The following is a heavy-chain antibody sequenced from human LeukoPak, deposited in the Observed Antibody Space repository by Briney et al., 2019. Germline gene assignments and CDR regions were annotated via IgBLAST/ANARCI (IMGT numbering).Heavy chain of an antibody. CDR1: GFTFSNAW. J-gene: IGHJ2*01. CDR2: IKSKTDGGTT. V-gene: IGHV3-15*01. D-gene: IGHD3-10*01. CDR3: TTEPCPSPEVLRVDWYFDL. Sequence: GGSLRLSCAASGFTFSNAWMSWVRQAPGKGLEWVGRIKSKTDGGTTDYAAPVKGRFTISRDDSKNTLYLQMNSLKTEDTAVYYCTTEPCPSPEVLRVDWYFDLWGRGTLVTVSS.